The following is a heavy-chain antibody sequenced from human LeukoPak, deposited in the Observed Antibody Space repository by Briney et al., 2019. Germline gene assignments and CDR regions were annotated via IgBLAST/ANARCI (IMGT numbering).Heavy chain of an antibody. V-gene: IGHV1-2*02. D-gene: IGHD5-24*01. CDR3: ARDGGYKNAFDI. CDR2: INPKSGGT. CDR1: GYTFIGYY. Sequence: ASVKVSCKASGYTFIGYYMHWVRQAPGQGLEWMGWINPKSGGTDYAQKFQGRVTMTRDTSISTAYVELSGLRSDDTAVYYCARDGGYKNAFDIWGQGTMVTVSS. J-gene: IGHJ3*02.